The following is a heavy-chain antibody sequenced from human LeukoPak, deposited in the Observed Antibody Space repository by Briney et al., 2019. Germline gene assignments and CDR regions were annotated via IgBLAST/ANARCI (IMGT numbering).Heavy chain of an antibody. CDR3: ARHDIVVVPAAMRYYYYYYMDV. J-gene: IGHJ6*03. V-gene: IGHV4-38-2*01. Sequence: PSETLSLTCAVSGYSISSGYYWGWIRQPPGKGLEWIGSIYHSGSTYYNPSLKSRVTISVDTSKNQFSLKLSSVTAADTAVYYCARHDIVVVPAAMRYYYYYYMDVWGKGTTVTVSS. CDR2: IYHSGST. CDR1: GYSISSGYY. D-gene: IGHD2-2*01.